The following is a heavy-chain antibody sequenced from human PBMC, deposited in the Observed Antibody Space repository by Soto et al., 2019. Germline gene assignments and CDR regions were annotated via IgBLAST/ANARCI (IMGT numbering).Heavy chain of an antibody. CDR3: AKAIILWFGEPKDC. D-gene: IGHD3-10*01. CDR1: GFTFSSYA. Sequence: GGSLRLSCAASGFTFSSYAMSWVRQAPGKGLEWVPAISGSGGSTYYADSVKGRFTISRDNSKNTLYLQMNSLRAEDTAVYYCAKAIILWFGEPKDCWGQGTLGTVDS. V-gene: IGHV3-23*01. CDR2: ISGSGGST. J-gene: IGHJ4*02.